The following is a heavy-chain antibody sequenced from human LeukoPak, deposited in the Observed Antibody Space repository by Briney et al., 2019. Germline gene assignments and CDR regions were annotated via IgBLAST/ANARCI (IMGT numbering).Heavy chain of an antibody. CDR2: ISSSGSTI. Sequence: GGSLRLSCAASGFTFSSYEMNWVRQAPGKGLEWVSYISSSGSTIYYADSVKGRFTISRDNAKNSLYLQMNSLRAEDTAVYYCARDYSYGLFDYWGQGTLVTVSS. CDR3: ARDYSYGLFDY. V-gene: IGHV3-48*03. D-gene: IGHD5-18*01. J-gene: IGHJ4*02. CDR1: GFTFSSYE.